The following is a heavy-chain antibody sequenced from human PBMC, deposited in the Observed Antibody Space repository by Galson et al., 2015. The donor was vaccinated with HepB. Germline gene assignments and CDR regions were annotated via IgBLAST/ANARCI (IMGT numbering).Heavy chain of an antibody. J-gene: IGHJ4*02. CDR3: AKADYDFWTIEY. Sequence: SLRLSCAASGFTFSSYGMHWVRQAPGKGLEWVAVISYDGSNKYYADSVKGRFTISRDNSKNTVYLQMNSLRAEDTAVYYCAKADYDFWTIEYWGQGTLVTVSS. D-gene: IGHD3-3*01. CDR1: GFTFSSYG. V-gene: IGHV3-30*18. CDR2: ISYDGSNK.